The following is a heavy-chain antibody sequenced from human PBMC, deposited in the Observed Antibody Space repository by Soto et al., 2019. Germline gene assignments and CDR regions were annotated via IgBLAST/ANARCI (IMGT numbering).Heavy chain of an antibody. Sequence: ASVKVSCKASGYTFTSYYMHWVRQAPGQGLEWMGIINPSGGSTSYAQKFQGRVTMTRDTSTSTVYMELSSLRSEDTAVYYCARSRSYNWNYVSIRNHGSPFDYWGQGTLVTVSS. CDR1: GYTFTSYY. D-gene: IGHD1-7*01. CDR3: ARSRSYNWNYVSIRNHGSPFDY. J-gene: IGHJ4*02. CDR2: INPSGGST. V-gene: IGHV1-46*01.